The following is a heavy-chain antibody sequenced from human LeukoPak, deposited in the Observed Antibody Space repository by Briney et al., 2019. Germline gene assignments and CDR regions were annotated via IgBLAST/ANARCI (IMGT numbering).Heavy chain of an antibody. D-gene: IGHD2-2*03. V-gene: IGHV1-69*06. CDR3: ATSTGYCTSTSCYPEFDY. CDR2: IIPIFGTA. J-gene: IGHJ4*02. Sequence: PGASVKVSCKASGGTFSSYAISWVRQAPGQGLEWMGGIIPIFGTANYAQKFQGRVTITADKSTSTAYMELSSLRSEDTAVYYCATSTGYCTSTSCYPEFDYWGQGTLVTVSS. CDR1: GGTFSSYA.